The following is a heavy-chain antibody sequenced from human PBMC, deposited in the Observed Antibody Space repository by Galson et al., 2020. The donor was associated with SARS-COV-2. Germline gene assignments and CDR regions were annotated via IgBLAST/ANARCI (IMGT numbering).Heavy chain of an antibody. CDR1: GGSISRYY. D-gene: IGHD6-13*01. V-gene: IGHV4-59*01. CDR2: IYNSVTT. Sequence: SETLSLTCTVSGGSISRYYWSWIRQPPGKGLEWIGYIYNSVTTNSNPSLKSRVTISLGTSKNQFSLKLSSVTAADTAVYYCARVPIAPTYYYYGVDVWGQGTTVTVSS. J-gene: IGHJ6*02. CDR3: ARVPIAPTYYYYGVDV.